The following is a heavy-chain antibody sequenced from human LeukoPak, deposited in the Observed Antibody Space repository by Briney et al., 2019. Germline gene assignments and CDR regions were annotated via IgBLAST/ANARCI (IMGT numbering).Heavy chain of an antibody. CDR1: GLTVSSYA. J-gene: IGHJ5*02. CDR2: ISYDGRNT. D-gene: IGHD2-2*01. Sequence: GGSQRLSCAASGLTVSSYATHSVRLAPCNWLESLSVISYDGRNTYYEDPVKARFPISTDNSKNTLYLQMNRLRAEDTAVYYCARDRVPAAISSGWFDPWGQGTLVTVSS. CDR3: ARDRVPAAISSGWFDP. V-gene: IGHV3-30*04.